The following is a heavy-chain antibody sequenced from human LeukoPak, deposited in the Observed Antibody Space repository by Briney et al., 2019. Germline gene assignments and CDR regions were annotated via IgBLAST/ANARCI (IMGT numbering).Heavy chain of an antibody. Sequence: ASVKVSCKASGYTFTGYYMHWVRQAPGQGLEWMGIINPSGGSTSYAQKFQGRVTMTRDTSTSTVYMELSSLRPEDTAVYYCARDIQYGDYIQMSDYWGQGTLVTVSS. J-gene: IGHJ4*02. D-gene: IGHD4-17*01. CDR2: INPSGGST. CDR1: GYTFTGYY. V-gene: IGHV1-46*01. CDR3: ARDIQYGDYIQMSDY.